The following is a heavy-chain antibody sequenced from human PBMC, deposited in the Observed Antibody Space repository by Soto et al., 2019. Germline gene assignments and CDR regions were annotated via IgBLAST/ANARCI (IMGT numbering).Heavy chain of an antibody. CDR2: IYWDDDR. D-gene: IGHD2-15*01. CDR3: AHRPSTAPGYFDY. V-gene: IGHV2-5*02. J-gene: IGHJ4*02. CDR1: GGSISSYYWS. Sequence: TLSLTCTVSGGSISSYYWSWIRQPPGKGLEWIALIYWDDDRRYNPSLKSRLTITKDTSKNQVVLTMTNMDPVDTATYYCAHRPSTAPGYFDYWGQGTLVTVPQ.